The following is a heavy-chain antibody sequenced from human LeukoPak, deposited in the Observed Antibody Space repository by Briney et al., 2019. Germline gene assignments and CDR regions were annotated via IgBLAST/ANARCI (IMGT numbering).Heavy chain of an antibody. CDR3: ARDGIFDY. Sequence: KTGGSLRLSCAASGFTFSTYSMHWVRQAPGKGLEGVSSIRSGSTYINYADSVKGRFTISRDDAKNSLYLQMNSLRAEDTAVYYCARDGIFDYWGQGTLVTVSS. CDR2: IRSGSTYI. V-gene: IGHV3-21*01. J-gene: IGHJ4*02. CDR1: GFTFSTYS.